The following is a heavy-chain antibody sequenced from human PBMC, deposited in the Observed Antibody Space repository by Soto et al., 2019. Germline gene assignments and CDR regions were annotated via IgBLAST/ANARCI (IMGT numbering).Heavy chain of an antibody. CDR1: GFSVSSTY. Sequence: PVGSLRLSCAASGFSVSSTYMSWVRQAPGKGLEWVSIIYSGGSTYYADSVKGRFTISRDNPKNTLYLQMNSLRAEDTAVYYCARDPATWEPTDVMDVWGQGTTVTVSS. J-gene: IGHJ6*02. V-gene: IGHV3-53*01. CDR3: ARDPATWEPTDVMDV. CDR2: IYSGGST. D-gene: IGHD1-26*01.